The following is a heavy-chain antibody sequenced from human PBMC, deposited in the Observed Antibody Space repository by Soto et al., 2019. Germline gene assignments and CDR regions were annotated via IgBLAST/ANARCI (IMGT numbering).Heavy chain of an antibody. J-gene: IGHJ4*02. CDR2: ISSNGGST. Sequence: GGSLRLSCAASGFNFTTYAMSWVRQAPGKGLEWVSAISSNGGSTYYADSVKGRFTISRDNSKNTLYLQMSSLRAEDTAVYYCVQDLLQQQLVARLWDDYWGQGTLVTVSS. V-gene: IGHV3-64D*08. CDR1: GFNFTTYA. D-gene: IGHD6-13*01. CDR3: VQDLLQQQLVARLWDDY.